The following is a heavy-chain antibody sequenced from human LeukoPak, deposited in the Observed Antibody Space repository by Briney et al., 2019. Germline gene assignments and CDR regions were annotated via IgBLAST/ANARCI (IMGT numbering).Heavy chain of an antibody. V-gene: IGHV3-30-3*01. CDR1: GFTFSSYA. CDR3: ARGTIPGAY. CDR2: ISYDGSNK. Sequence: GGSLRLSCAASGFTFSSYAMHWVRQAPGKGLEWVAVISYDGSNKYYADSVKGRFTISRDNSKNTLCLQMNSLRAEDTAVYYCARGTIPGAYWGQGTLVTVSS. J-gene: IGHJ4*02. D-gene: IGHD1-1*01.